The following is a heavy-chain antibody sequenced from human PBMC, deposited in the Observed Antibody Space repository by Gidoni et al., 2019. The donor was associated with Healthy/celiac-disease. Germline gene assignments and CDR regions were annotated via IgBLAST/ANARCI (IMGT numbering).Heavy chain of an antibody. V-gene: IGHV3-33*01. J-gene: IGHJ2*01. D-gene: IGHD6-6*01. CDR2: IWYDGSNK. Sequence: QVQLVESGGGVVQPGRSLRLSCAASGFTFSSYGMHWVRHAPGKGLEWVAVIWYDGSNKYYADSVKGRFTISRDNSKNTLYLQMNSLRAEDTAVYYCARDSPGARIGWYFDLWGRGTLVTVSS. CDR3: ARDSPGARIGWYFDL. CDR1: GFTFSSYG.